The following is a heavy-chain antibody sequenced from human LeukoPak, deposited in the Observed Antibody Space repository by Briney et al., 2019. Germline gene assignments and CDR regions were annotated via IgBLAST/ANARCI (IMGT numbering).Heavy chain of an antibody. Sequence: GESLKISCKGSGYSFSSYWIAWVRQMPGKGLEWMGIIHPGNSETTYNPSFKGHVTMSADKSISTAYLQWSSLKASDTAMYYCARPQLPAIADAFDIWGQGTRVTVSS. CDR1: GYSFSSYW. CDR2: IHPGNSET. CDR3: ARPQLPAIADAFDI. D-gene: IGHD2-2*01. J-gene: IGHJ3*02. V-gene: IGHV5-51*01.